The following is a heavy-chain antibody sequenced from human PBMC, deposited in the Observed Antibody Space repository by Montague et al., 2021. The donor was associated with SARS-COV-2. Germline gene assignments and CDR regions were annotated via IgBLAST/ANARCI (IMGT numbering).Heavy chain of an antibody. D-gene: IGHD6-6*01. CDR3: ARGGEWSSSSLPDY. CDR2: IGIGGDT. V-gene: IGHV3-13*04. J-gene: IGHJ4*02. Sequence: SLRLSCAASGFTFGGYDMNWVRQAPGKGLEWVSAIGIGGDTYYLGSVKGRFIISRENANNSLYLQMNNLRVGDTTVYYCARGGEWSSSSLPDYWGQGTLVTVSS. CDR1: GFTFGGYD.